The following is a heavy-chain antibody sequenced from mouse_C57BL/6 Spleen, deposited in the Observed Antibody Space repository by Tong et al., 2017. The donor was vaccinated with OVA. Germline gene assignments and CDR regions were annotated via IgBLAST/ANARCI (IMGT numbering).Heavy chain of an antibody. D-gene: IGHD1-1*01. CDR2: ISSGGSYT. CDR3: ARQGVYYYGSSYDYAMDY. CDR1: GFTFSSYG. Sequence: EVQLQESGGDLVKPGGSLKLSCAASGFTFSSYGMSWVRQTPDKRLEWVATISSGGSYTYYPDSVKGRFTISRDNAKNTLYLQMSSLKSEDTAMYYCARQGVYYYGSSYDYAMDYWGQGTSVTVSS. V-gene: IGHV5-6*01. J-gene: IGHJ4*01.